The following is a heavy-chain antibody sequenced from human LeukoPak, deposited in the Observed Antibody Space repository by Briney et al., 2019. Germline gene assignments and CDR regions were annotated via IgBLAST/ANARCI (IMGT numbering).Heavy chain of an antibody. CDR1: GFNFNNYN. D-gene: IGHD6-13*01. V-gene: IGHV3-48*01. CDR2: ITLSSSTI. J-gene: IGHJ4*02. Sequence: GGSLRLSCVASGFNFNNYNMNWVRQAPGKGLEGVSYITLSSSTIYYADSVKGRFTISRDNAKNSVYLQMDSLRAEDTAVYYCAREPSYTSSWYTSCDYWGQGTLATVSS. CDR3: AREPSYTSSWYTSCDY.